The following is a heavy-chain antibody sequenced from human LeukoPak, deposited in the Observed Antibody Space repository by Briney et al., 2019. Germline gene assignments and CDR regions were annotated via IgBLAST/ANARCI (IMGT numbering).Heavy chain of an antibody. CDR3: AKLGGATISYYYYYMDV. V-gene: IGHV3-23*01. Sequence: GGSLRLSCAASGFTFSSYAMSWVRQAPAKGLEWVSAISGSGGSTYYADSVKGRFTISRDNSKNTLYLQMNSLRAEDTAVYYCAKLGGATISYYYYYMDVWGKGTTVTVSS. J-gene: IGHJ6*03. CDR2: ISGSGGST. D-gene: IGHD5-12*01. CDR1: GFTFSSYA.